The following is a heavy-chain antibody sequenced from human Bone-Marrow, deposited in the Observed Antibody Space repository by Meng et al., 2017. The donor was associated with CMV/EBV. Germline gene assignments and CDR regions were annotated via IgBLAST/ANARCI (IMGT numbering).Heavy chain of an antibody. CDR2: ISDSGTTI. CDR3: AKDALEYSSSAVNMDV. V-gene: IGHV3-11*04. Sequence: GESLKISCAASGFTFSDYYMNWIRQAPGKGLEWLSFISDSGTTIYYADSVKGRFTISRDNSKNTLYLQMNSLRAEDTAVYYCAKDALEYSSSAVNMDVWGQGTTVTVSS. D-gene: IGHD6-6*01. J-gene: IGHJ6*02. CDR1: GFTFSDYY.